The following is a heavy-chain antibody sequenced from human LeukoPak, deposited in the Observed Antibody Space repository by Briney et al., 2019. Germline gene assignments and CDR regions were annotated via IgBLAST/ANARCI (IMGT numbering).Heavy chain of an antibody. J-gene: IGHJ4*02. CDR1: GYSITSGYY. CDR2: IYYSGIT. D-gene: IGHD1-26*01. CDR3: ARVDASGSYYFYFDY. Sequence: SETLSLTCSVSGYSITSGYYWGWIRQPPGKGLEWIGRIYYSGITSYNPSLKSRVTISVDTSSNQFSLKLNSVTAADTAVYYCARVDASGSYYFYFDYWGQGTLVTVSS. V-gene: IGHV4-38-2*02.